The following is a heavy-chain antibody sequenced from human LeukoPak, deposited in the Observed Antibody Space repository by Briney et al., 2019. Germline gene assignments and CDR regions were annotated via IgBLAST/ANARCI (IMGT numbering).Heavy chain of an antibody. CDR2: ISTRGPTT. V-gene: IGHV3-48*03. CDR3: ARGRYNWNDPTLMDV. D-gene: IGHD1-1*01. Sequence: GGSLRLSRAASGFIFSDYEMNWVRQAPGKGLEWISYISTRGPTTFYADSVKGRFTISRDSAKNSLYLQMNSLRAEDTAIYYCARGRYNWNDPTLMDVWGLGTTVTVSS. CDR1: GFIFSDYE. J-gene: IGHJ6*02.